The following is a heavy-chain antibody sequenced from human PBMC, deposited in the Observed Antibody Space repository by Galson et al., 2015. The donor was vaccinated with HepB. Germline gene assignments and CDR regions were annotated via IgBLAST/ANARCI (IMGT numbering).Heavy chain of an antibody. CDR3: ARAVGFTVVTPYFDY. CDR1: GGSISSDGYS. D-gene: IGHD4-23*01. CDR2: IYNGGRT. J-gene: IGHJ4*02. V-gene: IGHV4-30-2*01. Sequence: TLSLTCAVSGGSISSDGYSWSWIRQPPGKGLEWIGHIYNGGRTFYNPSLKSRVTISVDKSRNQFSLKLNSVTAADTTLYYCARAVGFTVVTPYFDYWGQGTQVTVSS.